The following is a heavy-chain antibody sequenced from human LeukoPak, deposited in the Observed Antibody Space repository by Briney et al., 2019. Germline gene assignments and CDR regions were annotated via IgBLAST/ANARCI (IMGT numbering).Heavy chain of an antibody. V-gene: IGHV3-48*04. J-gene: IGHJ4*02. Sequence: PGGSLRLSCAASGFTFSSYSMNWVRQAPGKGLEWVSYISSSSSTIYYADSVKGRFTISRDNARNSLYLQINSLTAEDTAVYYCARDGIMDYWGQGTLVTVSS. D-gene: IGHD1-14*01. CDR1: GFTFSSYS. CDR2: ISSSSSTI. CDR3: ARDGIMDY.